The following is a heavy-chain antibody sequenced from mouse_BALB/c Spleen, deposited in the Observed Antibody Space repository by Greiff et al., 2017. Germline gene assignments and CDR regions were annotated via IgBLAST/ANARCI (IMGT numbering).Heavy chain of an antibody. CDR2: IDPENGDT. CDR1: GFNIKDYY. J-gene: IGHJ3*01. V-gene: IGHV14-4*02. CDR3: NAVSMITTPPFAY. Sequence: VQLQQSGAELVRSGASVKLSCTASGFNIKDYYMHWVKQRPEQGLEWIGWIDPENGDTEYAPKFQGKATMTADTSSNTAYLQLSSLTSEDTAVYYCNAVSMITTPPFAYWGQGTLVTVSA. D-gene: IGHD2-4*01.